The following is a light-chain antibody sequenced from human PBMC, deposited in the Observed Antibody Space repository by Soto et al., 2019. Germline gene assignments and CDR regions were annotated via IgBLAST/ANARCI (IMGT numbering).Light chain of an antibody. CDR3: SSFAGSPVV. Sequence: QSALTQPPSASGSTGQSVTITCSGTSSDVGEENYVSWYQQHPGKVPKLILYEVSKRPSGVPDRFSGSRSGNTASLTVSGLHAEDEADYYCSSFAGSPVVFGGGTKLTVL. CDR2: EVS. J-gene: IGLJ2*01. V-gene: IGLV2-8*01. CDR1: SSDVGEENY.